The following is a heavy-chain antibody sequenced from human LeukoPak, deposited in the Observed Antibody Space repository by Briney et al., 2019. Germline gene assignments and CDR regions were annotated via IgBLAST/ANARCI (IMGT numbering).Heavy chain of an antibody. CDR3: TTDPNYDFWSGYYE. Sequence: GGSLRLSCAASGFTFSSYAMSWVRQAPGKGLEWVGRIKSKTDGGTTDYAAPVKGRFTISRDDSKNTLYLQMNSLKTEDTAVYYCTTDPNYDFWSGYYEWGQGTLVTVSS. J-gene: IGHJ4*02. D-gene: IGHD3-3*01. CDR1: GFTFSSYA. V-gene: IGHV3-15*01. CDR2: IKSKTDGGTT.